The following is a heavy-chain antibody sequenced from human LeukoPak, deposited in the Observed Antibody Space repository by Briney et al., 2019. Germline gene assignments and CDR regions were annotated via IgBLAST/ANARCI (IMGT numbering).Heavy chain of an antibody. D-gene: IGHD6-13*01. J-gene: IGHJ4*02. CDR1: GGSISSSSYY. CDR2: IYYSGST. CDR3: ARDTRSGWAAAESH. Sequence: NPSETLSLTCTVSGGSISSSSYYWGWIRQPPGKGLEWIGSIYYSGSTYYNPSLKSRVTISVDTSKNQFSLKLSSVTAADTAVYYCARDTRSGWAAAESHWGQGTLVTVSS. V-gene: IGHV4-39*07.